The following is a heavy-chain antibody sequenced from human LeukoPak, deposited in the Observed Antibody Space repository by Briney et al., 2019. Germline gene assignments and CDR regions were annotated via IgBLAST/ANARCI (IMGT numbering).Heavy chain of an antibody. Sequence: PGGSLRLSCAASGFTLSSYSMNWVRQAPGKGLEWVSYISSSSSTIYYADSVKGRFTISRDNAKNSLYLQMNSLRAEDTAVYYCARDMGDYGDLAFDYWGQGTLVTVSS. CDR3: ARDMGDYGDLAFDY. J-gene: IGHJ4*02. D-gene: IGHD4-17*01. CDR1: GFTLSSYS. CDR2: ISSSSSTI. V-gene: IGHV3-48*01.